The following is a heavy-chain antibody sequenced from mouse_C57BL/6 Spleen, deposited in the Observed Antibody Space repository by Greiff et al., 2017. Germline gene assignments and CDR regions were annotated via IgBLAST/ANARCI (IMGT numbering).Heavy chain of an antibody. D-gene: IGHD1-1*01. CDR2: INPNNGGT. Sequence: EVQLQQSGPELVKPGASVKMSCKASGYTFTDYNMHWVKQSHGKSLEWIGYINPNNGGTSYNQKFKGKATLTVNKSSSTAYMELRSLTSEDSAVYYCASSGPYYGSSYFDYWGQGTTLTVSS. V-gene: IGHV1-22*01. CDR3: ASSGPYYGSSYFDY. CDR1: GYTFTDYN. J-gene: IGHJ2*01.